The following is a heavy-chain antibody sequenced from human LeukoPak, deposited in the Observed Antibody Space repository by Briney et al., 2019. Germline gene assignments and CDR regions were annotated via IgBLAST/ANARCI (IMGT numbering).Heavy chain of an antibody. J-gene: IGHJ3*02. V-gene: IGHV3-48*03. D-gene: IGHD3-22*01. CDR3: AKEVTPESSGFDAFDI. CDR2: ISRGGTTT. Sequence: RGSLRLSCAASEFTFSIFEMAWVRQAPGKGLEWISYISRGGTTTHYADSVRGRFTISRDDATNSLYLQMNSLRAEDTAVYYCAKEVTPESSGFDAFDIWGQGTMVTISS. CDR1: EFTFSIFE.